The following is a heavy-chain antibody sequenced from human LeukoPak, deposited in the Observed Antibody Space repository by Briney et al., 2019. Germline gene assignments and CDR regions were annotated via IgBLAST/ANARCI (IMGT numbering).Heavy chain of an antibody. Sequence: GRSLRLSCAASGFTFSSYGMHWVRQAPGKGLEWVAVIWYDGSNKYYADSVKGRFTISRDNSKNTLYLQMNSLRAEDTAVYYCVKVGRTGCSSTSCYIGNYYYYMDVWGKGTTVTVSS. V-gene: IGHV3-33*06. CDR2: IWYDGSNK. J-gene: IGHJ6*03. CDR1: GFTFSSYG. CDR3: VKVGRTGCSSTSCYIGNYYYYMDV. D-gene: IGHD2-2*02.